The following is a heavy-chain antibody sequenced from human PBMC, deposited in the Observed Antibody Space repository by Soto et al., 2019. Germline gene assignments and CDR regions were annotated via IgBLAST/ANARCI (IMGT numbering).Heavy chain of an antibody. CDR1: GFTVSSNY. CDR2: IYSGGST. Sequence: EVQLVESGGGLVRPGGSLRLSCAASGFTVSSNYMSWVRQAPGKGLEWVSVIYSGGSTYYADSVKGRFTISRDNSKNTLYLQMNSLRAEDTAVYYCARGTYYDYVWGSYPSHGMDVWGQGTTVTVSS. J-gene: IGHJ6*02. V-gene: IGHV3-66*01. CDR3: ARGTYYDYVWGSYPSHGMDV. D-gene: IGHD3-16*02.